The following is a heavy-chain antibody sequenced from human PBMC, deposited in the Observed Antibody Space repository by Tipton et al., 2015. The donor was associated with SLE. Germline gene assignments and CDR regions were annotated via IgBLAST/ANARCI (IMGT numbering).Heavy chain of an antibody. CDR3: AGEFGAGTGLNWFDP. J-gene: IGHJ5*02. D-gene: IGHD6-19*01. V-gene: IGHV1-2*02. CDR2: INPNSGGT. Sequence: QLVQSGAEVKKPGASVKVSCKASGYTFTGYYMHWVRQAPGQGLEWMGWINPNSGGTNYAQKFQGRVTMTRDTSISTAYMELSRLRSDDTAVYYCAGEFGAGTGLNWFDPWGQGTLVTVSS. CDR1: GYTFTGYY.